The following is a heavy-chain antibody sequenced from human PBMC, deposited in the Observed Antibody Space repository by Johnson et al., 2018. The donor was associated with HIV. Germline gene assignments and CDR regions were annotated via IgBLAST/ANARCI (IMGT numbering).Heavy chain of an antibody. V-gene: IGHV3-30*03. CDR1: GFTFDDYG. J-gene: IGHJ3*02. D-gene: IGHD2-21*02. CDR2: ISYDGRSE. CDR3: ARGGGAYCGDNCLRAFDI. Sequence: QVQLVESGGGVVRPGGSLRLSCAASGFTFDDYGMSWVRQAPGKGLQWVAVISYDGRSEFYADSVKGRFSISKDSSQNMVFLQMNSLRPDDTAVYYCARGGGAYCGDNCLRAFDIWGQGTMVTVSS.